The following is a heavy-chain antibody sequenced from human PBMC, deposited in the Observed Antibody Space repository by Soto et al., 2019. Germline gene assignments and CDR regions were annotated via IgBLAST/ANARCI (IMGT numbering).Heavy chain of an antibody. D-gene: IGHD1-26*01. J-gene: IGHJ6*02. CDR3: ARPQIGGSYWGGIGMDV. Sequence: QVQLVQSGAEVKKPGASVKISCKASGYIFSSYSLHWVRQAPGQGLEWMGIINPSGDGTTYAQKFHGRVTMTRGTSTNTVYMELGSLKSEDTAVYYCARPQIGGSYWGGIGMDVWGQGTTVTVSS. V-gene: IGHV1-46*01. CDR2: INPSGDGT. CDR1: GYIFSSYS.